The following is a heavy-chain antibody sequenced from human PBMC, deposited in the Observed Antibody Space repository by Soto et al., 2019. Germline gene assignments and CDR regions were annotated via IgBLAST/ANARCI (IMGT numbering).Heavy chain of an antibody. Sequence: QEQLVQSGGEVKKPGASVRVSCKASGYTFTKYGITWVRQAPGQGLEWMGWIGVYNGKTNYARKLQGRVIMTADTSASTAYMELRSLRSDDTAVYYCSRARYCTSPSCYNHYDYGMDIWGQGTTVSVS. CDR3: SRARYCTSPSCYNHYDYGMDI. CDR2: IGVYNGKT. CDR1: GYTFTKYG. J-gene: IGHJ6*02. D-gene: IGHD2-2*02. V-gene: IGHV1-18*04.